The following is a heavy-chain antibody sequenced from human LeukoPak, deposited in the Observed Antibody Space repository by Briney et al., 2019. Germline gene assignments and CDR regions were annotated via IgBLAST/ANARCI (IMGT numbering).Heavy chain of an antibody. D-gene: IGHD6-19*01. CDR1: GYTFASHY. CDR2: INPSGGSP. CDR3: ARKYSYNSGGLDH. V-gene: IGHV1-46*01. J-gene: IGHJ4*02. Sequence: ASVKVSCKASGYTFASHYLHWVRQAPGQGLELMGVINPSGGSPTYAQKFQGRVNMTRDTSTSTFYMELSSLRSEDTAMYYCARKYSYNSGGLDHWGQGALVTVPS.